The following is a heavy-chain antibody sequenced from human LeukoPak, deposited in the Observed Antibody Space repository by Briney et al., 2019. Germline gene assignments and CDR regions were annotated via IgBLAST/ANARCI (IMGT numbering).Heavy chain of an antibody. CDR1: GITLSNFG. J-gene: IGHJ4*02. CDR2: ISDSGGRT. CDR3: AKRGVVIRVILVGFHKEAYYFDS. V-gene: IGHV3-23*01. D-gene: IGHD3-22*01. Sequence: GGSLRLSCAVSGITLSNFGMSWVRQAPGKGLEWVAGISDSGGRTNYADSVKGRFTISRDNPKNTLCLQMNSLRAEDTAVYFCAKRGVVIRVILVGFHKEAYYFDSWGQGALVTVSS.